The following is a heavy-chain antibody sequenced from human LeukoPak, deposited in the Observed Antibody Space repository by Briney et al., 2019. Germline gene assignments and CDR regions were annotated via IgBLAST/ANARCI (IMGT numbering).Heavy chain of an antibody. CDR1: GYSFTSYG. CDR3: ARDLEYSSGWYFDY. V-gene: IGHV1-18*04. J-gene: IGHJ4*02. CDR2: ISTYNGNT. D-gene: IGHD6-19*01. Sequence: ASVKVSCKASGYSFTSYGISWVRQAPGQGLEWMGWISTYNGNTNYAQQLQGRVTMTTDTSTSTAYMELRSLRSDDTAVYYCARDLEYSSGWYFDYWGQGTLVTVSS.